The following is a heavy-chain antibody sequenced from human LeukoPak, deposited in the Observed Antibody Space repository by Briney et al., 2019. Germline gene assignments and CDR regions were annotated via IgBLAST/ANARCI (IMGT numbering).Heavy chain of an antibody. J-gene: IGHJ4*02. CDR3: ARVPRKYYDFWSGYPTFDY. V-gene: IGHV1-2*02. D-gene: IGHD3-3*01. CDR2: INPNSGGT. Sequence: GASVKVSCKASGYTFTGYYMHWVRQAPGQGLEWMGWINPNSGGTNYAQKFQGRVTMTRDTSISTAYMELSRLRSDDTAVYYCARVPRKYYDFWSGYPTFDYWDQGTLVTVSS. CDR1: GYTFTGYY.